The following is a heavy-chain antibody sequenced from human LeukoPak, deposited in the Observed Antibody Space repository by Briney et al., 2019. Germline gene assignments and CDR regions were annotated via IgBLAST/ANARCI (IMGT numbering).Heavy chain of an antibody. CDR3: APIWDRAPFASETGGYFDY. CDR1: GFTFSSYG. V-gene: IGHV3-30*02. J-gene: IGHJ4*02. CDR2: IRYDGSNK. Sequence: GESLRLSCAASGFTFSSYGMHWVRQAPGKGLEWVAFIRYDGSNKYYADSVKGRFTISRDNSKNTLYLQMNSLRAEDTAVYYCAPIWDRAPFASETGGYFDYWGQGTLVTVSS. D-gene: IGHD3-16*01.